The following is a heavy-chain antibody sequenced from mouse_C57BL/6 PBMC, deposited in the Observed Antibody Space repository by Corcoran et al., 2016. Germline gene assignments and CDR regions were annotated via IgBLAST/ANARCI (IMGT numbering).Heavy chain of an antibody. CDR1: GFNIRNTY. J-gene: IGHJ1*03. D-gene: IGHD1-1*01. Sequence: EVQLQQSVAELVRPGASVKLSCTASGFNIRNTYMHWVKQRPEQGLELIGRIDPANGNTKYAPKFQGKATITADTSSNTAYLQLSSLTSEDTAIYYCAPYYYGSSYGYFDVWGTGTTVTVSS. V-gene: IGHV14-3*01. CDR2: IDPANGNT. CDR3: APYYYGSSYGYFDV.